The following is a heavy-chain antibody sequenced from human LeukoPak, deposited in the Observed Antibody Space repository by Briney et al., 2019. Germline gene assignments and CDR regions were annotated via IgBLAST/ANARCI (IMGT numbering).Heavy chain of an antibody. CDR1: GYSFTSYW. Sequence: GESLKISCKGSGYSFTSYWISWVRQMPGKGLEWMGRIDPSDSYTNYSPSFQGHVTISADKSISTAYLQWSSLKASDTAMYYCARPVGDTVTNFWIPADWGQGTLVTVSS. CDR2: IDPSDSYT. CDR3: ARPVGDTVTNFWIPAD. D-gene: IGHD4-17*01. J-gene: IGHJ4*02. V-gene: IGHV5-10-1*01.